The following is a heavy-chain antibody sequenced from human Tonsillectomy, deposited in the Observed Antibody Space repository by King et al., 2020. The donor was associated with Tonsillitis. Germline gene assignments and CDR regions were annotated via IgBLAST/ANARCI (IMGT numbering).Heavy chain of an antibody. J-gene: IGHJ2*01. Sequence: QLVQSGAEVKKPGESLKISCKGSGYSFTSHWIGWVRQMPGKGLEWMGIIYPGDSDTRYSPSFQGQVTISADKSISTDYLQWSRLKASDTAIYYCARRTGAAYWYFDLWGRGTLVTVSS. CDR3: ARRTGAAYWYFDL. D-gene: IGHD7-27*01. CDR2: IYPGDSDT. V-gene: IGHV5-51*01. CDR1: GYSFTSHW.